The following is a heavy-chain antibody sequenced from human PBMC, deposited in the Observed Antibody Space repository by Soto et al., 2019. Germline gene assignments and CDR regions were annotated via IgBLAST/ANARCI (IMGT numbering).Heavy chain of an antibody. V-gene: IGHV1-3*01. CDR2: SNEGSGNT. Sequence: QVQLVQSGPEVKRPGASVRIYCRTAGYSFKNYAIHWVRQAPGKKLGWMGWSNEGSGNTRYSHKFQGRMSITRDTPASTSYLDLRSLTSQDTAVYFCARDDRTISGAVTLNYWGPGTLVTVSS. CDR1: GYSFKNYA. J-gene: IGHJ4*02. CDR3: ARDDRTISGAVTLNY. D-gene: IGHD3-3*02.